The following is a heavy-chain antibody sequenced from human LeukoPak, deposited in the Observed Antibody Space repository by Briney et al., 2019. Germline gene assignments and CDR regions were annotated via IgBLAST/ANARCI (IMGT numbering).Heavy chain of an antibody. CDR3: ARDSYYESSGYYFSDL. J-gene: IGHJ5*02. D-gene: IGHD3-22*01. Sequence: GGSLRLSCAASGFTFSNHAMHWVRQAPGKGLEGVTLVWYDGNRKYYADSVKGRFTISRDNSKNTLYLQMNSLRAEDTAVYYCARDSYYESSGYYFSDLWGQGTLVTVSS. CDR2: VWYDGNRK. V-gene: IGHV3-33*01. CDR1: GFTFSNHA.